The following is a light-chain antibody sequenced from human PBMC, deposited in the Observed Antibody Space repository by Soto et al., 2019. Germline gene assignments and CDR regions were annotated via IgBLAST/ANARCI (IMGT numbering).Light chain of an antibody. CDR1: QDIGND. J-gene: IGKJ1*01. CDR2: EAS. V-gene: IGKV1-17*01. CDR3: LQHNSYPRT. Sequence: IQLTQSPSSLSASVGDRVTITCRASQDIGNDLGWYQQKPGKAPKRLIYEASILQSGVPSRFSGSGSGTEFTLTISSLQPDDFAPDDCLQHNSYPRTFGQGTKVEIK.